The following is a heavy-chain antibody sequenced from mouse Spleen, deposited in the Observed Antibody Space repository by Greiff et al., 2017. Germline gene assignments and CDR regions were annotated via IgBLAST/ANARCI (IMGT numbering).Heavy chain of an antibody. J-gene: IGHJ2*01. CDR2: IWGDGST. CDR3: AKIYYDYDGYYFDY. CDR1: GFSLTGYG. D-gene: IGHD2-4*01. V-gene: IGHV2-6-7*01. Sequence: QVQLKQSGPGLVAPSQSLSITCTVSGFSLTGYGVNWVRQPPGKGLEWLGMIWGDGSTDYNSALKSRLSISKDNSKSQVFLKMNSLQTDDTARYYCAKIYYDYDGYYFDYWGQGTTLTVSS.